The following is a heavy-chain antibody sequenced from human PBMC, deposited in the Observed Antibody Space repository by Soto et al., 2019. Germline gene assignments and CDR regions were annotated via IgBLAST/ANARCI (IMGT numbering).Heavy chain of an antibody. J-gene: IGHJ6*02. V-gene: IGHV1-3*01. CDR2: INAGNGNT. Sequence: QVQLVQSGAEVKKPGASVKVSCKASGYTFTSYAMHWVRQAPGQRLEWMGWINAGNGNTKYSQKFQGRVTITRDTSASTAYMELSSLRSEDTAVYYCARPYCSGGSCYDTLSGMDVWGQGTTVTVSS. CDR1: GYTFTSYA. D-gene: IGHD2-15*01. CDR3: ARPYCSGGSCYDTLSGMDV.